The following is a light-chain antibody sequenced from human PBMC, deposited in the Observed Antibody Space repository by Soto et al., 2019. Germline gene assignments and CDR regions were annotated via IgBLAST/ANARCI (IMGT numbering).Light chain of an antibody. CDR2: GSS. Sequence: DVQMTQSPSPLSASVGDRVTIACRASQAISHYLAWYQQKPGKVPELLIYGSSTLQSGVPSRFSGSGSGTDFTLTISSLQPEDVATYYCQKYDSAPFTFGPGTKGDIK. CDR3: QKYDSAPFT. J-gene: IGKJ3*01. CDR1: QAISHY. V-gene: IGKV1-27*01.